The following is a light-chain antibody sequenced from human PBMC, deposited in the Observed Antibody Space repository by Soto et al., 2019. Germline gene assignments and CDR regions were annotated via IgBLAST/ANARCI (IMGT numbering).Light chain of an antibody. CDR2: EVS. CDR3: TSHTASSTWV. V-gene: IGLV2-8*01. Sequence: QSALTQPPSASGSPGQSVTISCTGASSDVGGYSYVSWYQQHPGKAPKLMIYEVSKRPSGVPDRFSGSKSANTASLTISGLQAEDEADYYCTSHTASSTWVFGGGTQLTVL. CDR1: SSDVGGYSY. J-gene: IGLJ3*02.